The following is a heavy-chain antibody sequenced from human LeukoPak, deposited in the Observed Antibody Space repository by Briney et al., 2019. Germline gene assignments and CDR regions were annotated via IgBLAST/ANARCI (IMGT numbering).Heavy chain of an antibody. CDR3: AKDKAPLYSGNDWDLDS. J-gene: IGHJ4*02. CDR2: ISWNSASI. Sequence: PGGSLRLSCAASGFTFHHYAIHWVRQVPGKGLEWVSGISWNSASIGYADSVKGRFTISRDNAKNSVYLQMNSLSGEDTALYYCAKDKAPLYSGNDWDLDSWGQGTLVSDSS. V-gene: IGHV3-9*01. D-gene: IGHD5-12*01. CDR1: GFTFHHYA.